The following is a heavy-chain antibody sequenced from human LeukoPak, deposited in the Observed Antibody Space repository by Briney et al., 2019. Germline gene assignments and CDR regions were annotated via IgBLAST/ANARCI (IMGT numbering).Heavy chain of an antibody. J-gene: IGHJ3*02. CDR3: AKVGATTWYDAFDI. Sequence: GGSLRLSCAASGFSFGSYWMTWVRQAPGKGLEWVSAISGSGGSTYYADSVKGRFTISRDNSKNTLYLQMNSLRAEDTAVYYCAKVGATTWYDAFDIWGQGTMVTVSS. D-gene: IGHD1-26*01. CDR1: GFSFGSYW. V-gene: IGHV3-23*01. CDR2: ISGSGGST.